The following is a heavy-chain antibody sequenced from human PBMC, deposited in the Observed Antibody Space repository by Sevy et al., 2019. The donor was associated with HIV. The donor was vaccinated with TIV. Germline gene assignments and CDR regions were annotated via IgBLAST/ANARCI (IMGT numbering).Heavy chain of an antibody. J-gene: IGHJ4*02. V-gene: IGHV1-18*01. D-gene: IGHD3-3*01. CDR2: ISGFNGDT. Sequence: ASVKVSCKASGYTFTNYAISWVRQAPGQGLEWMGWISGFNGDTKNAEKFQGRFTMTTDTSTKTAYMDLRGLRSDDTAVYCCVRGTTFYDFWTGGDYWGQGTLVTVSS. CDR1: GYTFTNYA. CDR3: VRGTTFYDFWTGGDY.